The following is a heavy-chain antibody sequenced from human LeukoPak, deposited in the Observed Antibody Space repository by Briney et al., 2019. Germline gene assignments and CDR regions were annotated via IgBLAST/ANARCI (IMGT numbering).Heavy chain of an antibody. Sequence: PGRSLRLSCAASDFSFSNYGMHWVRQAPGKGLEWVAVILYDGNNKHYAESAKGRFTISRDNSKNTLYLQMNSLRAEDTAVYYCAREEGYSYGPLDYWGQGTLVTVSS. CDR1: DFSFSNYG. CDR3: AREEGYSYGPLDY. CDR2: ILYDGNNK. J-gene: IGHJ4*02. V-gene: IGHV3-30*03. D-gene: IGHD5-18*01.